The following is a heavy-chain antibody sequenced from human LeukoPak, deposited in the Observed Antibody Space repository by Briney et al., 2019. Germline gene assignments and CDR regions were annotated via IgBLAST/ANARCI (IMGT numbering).Heavy chain of an antibody. J-gene: IGHJ4*02. D-gene: IGHD4-23*01. CDR2: IRYDGSNK. CDR1: GFTFSSYG. CDR3: AKDGTTVVTPLHY. V-gene: IGHV3-30*02. Sequence: GGSLRLSSAASGFTFSSYGMHSVRQAPGKGLEWVAFIRYDGSNKYYADSVKGRFTISRDNSKNTLYLQMNSLRAEDTAVYYCAKDGTTVVTPLHYWGQGTLVTVSS.